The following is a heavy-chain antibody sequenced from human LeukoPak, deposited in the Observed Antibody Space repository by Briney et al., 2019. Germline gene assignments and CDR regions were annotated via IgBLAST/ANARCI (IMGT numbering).Heavy chain of an antibody. CDR3: ARGKEKWLDHFDY. J-gene: IGHJ4*02. CDR2: IGYDGSNK. D-gene: IGHD6-19*01. Sequence: QPGRSLRLSCAASGFTLSSYGMNWVRQAPGKGLEWVAVIGYDGSNKYDADSVKGRFTISRDNSKNMMYLQMNSLRAEDTAVYYCARGKEKWLDHFDYWGQGSLVTVSS. CDR1: GFTLSSYG. V-gene: IGHV3-33*01.